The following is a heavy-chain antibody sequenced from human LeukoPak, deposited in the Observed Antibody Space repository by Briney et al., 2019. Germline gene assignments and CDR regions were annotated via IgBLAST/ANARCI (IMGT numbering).Heavy chain of an antibody. V-gene: IGHV3-23*01. CDR2: ISGSGGST. D-gene: IGHD3-22*01. CDR3: AKTITMIVVDHDAFDI. CDR1: GFTFSGYS. J-gene: IGHJ3*02. Sequence: GGSLRLSCAASGFTFSGYSMNWVRQAPGKGLEWVSAISGSGGSTYYADSVKGRFTISRDNSKNTLYLQMNSLRAEDTAVYYCAKTITMIVVDHDAFDIWGQGTMVTVSS.